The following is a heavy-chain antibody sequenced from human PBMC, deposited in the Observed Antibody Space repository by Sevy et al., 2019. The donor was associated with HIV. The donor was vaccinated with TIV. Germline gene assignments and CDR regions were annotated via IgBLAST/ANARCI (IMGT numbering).Heavy chain of an antibody. CDR2: INPDSGDT. D-gene: IGHD3-10*01. V-gene: IGHV1-2*02. CDR1: GYTFIAHY. J-gene: IGHJ4*02. CDR3: ARVQRGGVPDY. Sequence: ASGKVSCTSSGYTFIAHYLHWVRQAPGQGLEWMGWINPDSGDTKYTEKFQGRVTMTRDTSISTVYMELITLRSDDTAVYFCARVQRGGVPDYWGQGTLVTVSS.